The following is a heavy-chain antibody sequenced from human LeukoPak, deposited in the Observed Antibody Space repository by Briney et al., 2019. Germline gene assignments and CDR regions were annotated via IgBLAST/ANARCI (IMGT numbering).Heavy chain of an antibody. CDR2: ISVYNGNT. V-gene: IGHV1-18*04. J-gene: IGHJ5*02. CDR3: ARDLVTMVRGVIIHWFDP. Sequence: GASVKVSCKASGYTFTSYGISWVRQAPGQGLEWMGWISVYNGNTNYAQKLQGRVTMTTDTSTSTAYMELRSLRSDDTAVYYCARDLVTMVRGVIIHWFDPWGQGTLVTVSS. D-gene: IGHD3-10*01. CDR1: GYTFTSYG.